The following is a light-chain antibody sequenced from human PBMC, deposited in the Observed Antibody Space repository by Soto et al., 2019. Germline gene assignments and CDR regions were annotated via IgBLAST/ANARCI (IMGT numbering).Light chain of an antibody. V-gene: IGKV3-15*01. CDR1: QSVSSN. Sequence: EIVMTQSPATLSVSPGERATLSCWASQSVSSNLAWYQQKPGQAPRLLIYGASTRATGIPARFSGSGSGTEFTLTIGSLQSEDFAVYYCQQYNNWPLTFGGGTKVEIK. CDR2: GAS. CDR3: QQYNNWPLT. J-gene: IGKJ4*01.